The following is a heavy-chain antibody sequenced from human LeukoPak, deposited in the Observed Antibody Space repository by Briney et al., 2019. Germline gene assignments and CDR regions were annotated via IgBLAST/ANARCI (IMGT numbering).Heavy chain of an antibody. D-gene: IGHD1-26*01. J-gene: IGHJ4*02. CDR3: ARRFGGRWIWYFDY. V-gene: IGHV4-39*01. Sequence: KPSETLSLTCTVSGGSISSSSYYWGWIRQPPGKGLEWIGSIYYSGSTYYNPSLKSRVTISVDTSKNQFSLKLSSVTAADTAVYYCARRFGGRWIWYFDYWGQGTLVTVSS. CDR1: GGSISSSSYY. CDR2: IYYSGST.